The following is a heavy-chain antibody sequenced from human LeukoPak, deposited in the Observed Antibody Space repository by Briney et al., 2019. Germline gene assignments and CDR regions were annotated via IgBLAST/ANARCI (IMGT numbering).Heavy chain of an antibody. Sequence: SETLSLTCAVYGGSFSGYYWSWIRQPPGNGLEWIGEINHSGSTNYNPSLKSRVTISVDTSKNQFSLKLSSVTAADTAVYYCARGVPDTAMVLYYFDYWGQGTLVTVSS. CDR3: ARGVPDTAMVLYYFDY. J-gene: IGHJ4*02. CDR2: INHSGST. V-gene: IGHV4-34*01. CDR1: GGSFSGYY. D-gene: IGHD5-18*01.